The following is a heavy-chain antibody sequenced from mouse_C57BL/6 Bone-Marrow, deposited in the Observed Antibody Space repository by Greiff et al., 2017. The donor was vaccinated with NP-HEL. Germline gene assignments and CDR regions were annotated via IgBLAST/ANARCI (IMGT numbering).Heavy chain of an antibody. V-gene: IGHV1-64*01. J-gene: IGHJ2*01. CDR2: IHPNSGST. CDR3: AREELLNYFDY. CDR1: GYTFTSYW. Sequence: VQLQQSGAELVKPGASVKLSCKASGYTFTSYWMHWVKQRPGQGLEWIGMIHPNSGSTNYNEKFKSKATLTVDKSSSTAYMQLSSLTSEDSAVYYCAREELLNYFDYWGQGTTLTVSS.